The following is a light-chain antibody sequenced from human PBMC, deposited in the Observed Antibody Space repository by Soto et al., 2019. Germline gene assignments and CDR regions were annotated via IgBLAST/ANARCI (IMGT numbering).Light chain of an antibody. J-gene: IGLJ2*01. V-gene: IGLV3-1*01. Sequence: SYELTQPPSVSVSPGQTASITCSGDKLGDKYASWYQRKPGQSPVLVIYQDSRRPSGIPERFSGSNSGNTATLTISGTQAMDEADYYCQAWDSSTAVFGGGTKLTVL. CDR3: QAWDSSTAV. CDR2: QDS. CDR1: KLGDKY.